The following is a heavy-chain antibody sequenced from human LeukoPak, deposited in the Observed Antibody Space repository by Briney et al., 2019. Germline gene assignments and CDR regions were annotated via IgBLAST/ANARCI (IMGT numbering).Heavy chain of an antibody. D-gene: IGHD1-26*01. CDR2: IYSGGST. CDR1: GFTVSSNY. V-gene: IGHV3-53*01. Sequence: GGSLRLSCAASGFTVSSNYMSWVRQAPGKGLEWVSVIYSGGSTYYADSVKGRFTISRDNSKNTLYLQMNSLRAEDTGVYYCASRRKSFYGMDVWGQGTTVTVSS. CDR3: ASRRKSFYGMDV. J-gene: IGHJ6*02.